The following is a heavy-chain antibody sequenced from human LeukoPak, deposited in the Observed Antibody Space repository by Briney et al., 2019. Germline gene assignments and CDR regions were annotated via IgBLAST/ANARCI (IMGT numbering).Heavy chain of an antibody. V-gene: IGHV4-34*01. CDR3: ARELAYCSSSSCYGGTFHI. D-gene: IGHD2-2*01. J-gene: IGHJ3*02. CDR2: INHSGST. CDR1: GGSSRGYY. Sequence: SSETLSLTCAVYGGSSRGYYWSWIRQPPGKGLEWIGEINHSGSTNYNPSLKSRVTISVDTSKNQFSLKLSSVTAADTAVYYCARELAYCSSSSCYGGTFHIWGQGTMVTVSS.